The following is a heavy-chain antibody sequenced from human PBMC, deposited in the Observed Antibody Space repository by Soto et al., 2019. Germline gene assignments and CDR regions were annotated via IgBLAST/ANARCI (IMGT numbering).Heavy chain of an antibody. CDR3: ARVVTATSHYFDY. V-gene: IGHV4-59*01. CDR1: GGSISTYD. CDR2: IYHAGST. D-gene: IGHD2-21*02. J-gene: IGHJ4*02. Sequence: SETLSLTCTVSGGSISTYDWSWIRQSPGKGLEWIGCIYHAGSTKYNPSLKSRVTISVDTSKNQFSLKLSSVTAADTAVYYCARVVTATSHYFDYWGQGALVTVSS.